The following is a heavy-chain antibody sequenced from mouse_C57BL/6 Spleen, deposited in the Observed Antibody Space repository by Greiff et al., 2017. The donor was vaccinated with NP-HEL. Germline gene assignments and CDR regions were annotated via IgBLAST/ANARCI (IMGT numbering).Heavy chain of an antibody. D-gene: IGHD2-4*01. V-gene: IGHV5-6*01. CDR1: GFTFSSYG. Sequence: VQLQQSGGDLVKPGGSLKLSCAASGFTFSSYGMSWVRQTPDKRLEWVATISSGGSYTYYPDSVKGRFTISRDNAKNTLYLQMSSLKSEDTAMYYCARRMITTDYYAMDYWGQGTSVTVSS. J-gene: IGHJ4*01. CDR2: ISSGGSYT. CDR3: ARRMITTDYYAMDY.